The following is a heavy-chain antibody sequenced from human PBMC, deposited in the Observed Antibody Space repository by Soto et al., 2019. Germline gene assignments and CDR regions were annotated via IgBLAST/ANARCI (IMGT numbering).Heavy chain of an antibody. Sequence: GASVKVSCKASGGTFSSYTISWVRQAPGQGLEWMGRIIPILGIANYAQKFQGRVTITADKSTSTAYMELSSLRSEDTAVYYCARILRRENYYGSGSYDYWGQGTLVTVSS. D-gene: IGHD3-10*01. CDR3: ARILRRENYYGSGSYDY. J-gene: IGHJ4*02. V-gene: IGHV1-69*02. CDR1: GGTFSSYT. CDR2: IIPILGIA.